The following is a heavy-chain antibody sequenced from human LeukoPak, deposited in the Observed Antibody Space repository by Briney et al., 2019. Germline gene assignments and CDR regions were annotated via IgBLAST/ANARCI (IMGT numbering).Heavy chain of an antibody. CDR2: INPSGGST. CDR1: GYTFTSYY. J-gene: IGHJ4*02. D-gene: IGHD3-10*01. V-gene: IGHV1-46*01. CDR3: ARSLVGGAFVDVEDLFDY. Sequence: ASVKVSCKASGYTFTSYYMHWVRQAPGQGLEWMGIINPSGGSTSYAQKFQGRVTMTRDMSTSTAYMELRSLRSDGTAVYYCARSLVGGAFVDVEDLFDYWGQGTLVTVSS.